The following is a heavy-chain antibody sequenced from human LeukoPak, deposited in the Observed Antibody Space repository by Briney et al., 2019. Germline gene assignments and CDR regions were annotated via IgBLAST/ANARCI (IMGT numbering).Heavy chain of an antibody. J-gene: IGHJ3*02. CDR3: AREIWGYYYDSSGSSRLGAFDI. Sequence: SETLSLTCAVYGGSFSGYYWSWIRQPPGKGLEWIGEINHSGSTNYNPSLKSRVTISVDTSKNQFSLKLSSVTAADTAVYYCAREIWGYYYDSSGSSRLGAFDIWGQGTMVTVSS. CDR1: GGSFSGYY. D-gene: IGHD3-22*01. CDR2: INHSGST. V-gene: IGHV4-34*01.